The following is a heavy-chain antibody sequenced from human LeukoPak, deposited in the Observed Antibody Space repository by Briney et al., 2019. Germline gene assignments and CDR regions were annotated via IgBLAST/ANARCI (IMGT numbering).Heavy chain of an antibody. CDR3: AREWELHDWYFDL. D-gene: IGHD1-26*01. J-gene: IGHJ2*01. Sequence: PGGSLRLSCEVSGFTFSSFWMNWVRQAPGKGLEWVANINQDGSEKYYVDSVKGRFTISRDNAKNSLYLQMNSLRAEDTAVYYCAREWELHDWYFDLWGRGTLVTVSS. V-gene: IGHV3-7*01. CDR2: INQDGSEK. CDR1: GFTFSSFW.